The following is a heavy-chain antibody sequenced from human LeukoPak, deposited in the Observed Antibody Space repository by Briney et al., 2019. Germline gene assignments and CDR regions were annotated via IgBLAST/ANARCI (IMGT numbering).Heavy chain of an antibody. CDR1: GCSISSSSYY. CDR2: IYYSGST. CDR3: ARRDRRNYYYYYGMDV. V-gene: IGHV4-39*01. J-gene: IGHJ6*02. Sequence: SETLSLTCTVSGCSISSSSYYWGWIRQPPGKGLEWIGSIYYSGSTYYNPSLKSRVTISVDTSKNQFSLKLSSVTAADTAVYYCARRDRRNYYYYYGMDVWGQGTTVTVSS.